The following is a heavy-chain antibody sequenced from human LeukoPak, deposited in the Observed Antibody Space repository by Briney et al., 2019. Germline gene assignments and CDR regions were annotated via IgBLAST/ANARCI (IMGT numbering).Heavy chain of an antibody. CDR1: GFRFDGFG. D-gene: IGHD3-3*01. Sequence: GGSLRLSCAASGFRFDGFGMSWIRQSPGKGLEWVSAISGSGGSTYYADSVKGRFTISRDNSKNTLYLQMNSLRAEDTAVYYCAKVGHEIRFLEWLAWYYFDYWGQGTLVTVSS. CDR3: AKVGHEIRFLEWLAWYYFDY. J-gene: IGHJ4*02. CDR2: ISGSGGST. V-gene: IGHV3-23*01.